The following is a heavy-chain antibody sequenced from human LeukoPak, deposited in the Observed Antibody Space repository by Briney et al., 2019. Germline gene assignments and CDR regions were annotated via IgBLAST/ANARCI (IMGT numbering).Heavy chain of an antibody. V-gene: IGHV4-39*07. CDR2: INHSGST. J-gene: IGHJ5*02. CDR3: ARRSGRDGSGSYYNRLLFNWFDP. Sequence: SETLSLTCTLSGGSISSSSYYWAWIPQPPGKGLEWIGEINHSGSTNYNLYLKSRVTISVDTSKNHFYLKLSSVTAADTAVYYCARRSGRDGSGSYYNRLLFNWFDPWGQGTLVTVSS. CDR1: GGSISSSSYY. D-gene: IGHD3-10*01.